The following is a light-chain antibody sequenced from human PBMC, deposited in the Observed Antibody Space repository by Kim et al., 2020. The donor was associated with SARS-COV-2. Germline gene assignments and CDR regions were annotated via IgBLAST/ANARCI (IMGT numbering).Light chain of an antibody. Sequence: QSALTQPASVSGSPGQSITISCTGTSSDVGGFNYVSWYQQHPGKAPKLIIYDVNRRPSGVFDRFSGSKSGDTASLTISGLQGEDEGDYCSSFTSGDTFVFGTGTKVTVL. V-gene: IGLV2-14*03. CDR3: SSFTSGDTFV. J-gene: IGLJ1*01. CDR2: DVN. CDR1: SSDVGGFNY.